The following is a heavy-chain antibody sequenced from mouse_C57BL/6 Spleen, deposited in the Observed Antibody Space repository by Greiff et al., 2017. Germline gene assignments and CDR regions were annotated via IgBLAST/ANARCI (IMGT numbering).Heavy chain of an antibody. D-gene: IGHD2-4*01. CDR3: ARERGAMITTGYFDY. CDR1: GFTFSDYY. CDR2: INYDGSST. J-gene: IGHJ2*01. Sequence: EVKLQESEGGLVQPGSSMKLSCTASGFTFSDYYMAWVRQVPEKGLEWVANINYDGSSTYYLDSLKSRFIISRDNAKNILYLQMSSLKSEDTATYYCARERGAMITTGYFDYWGQGTTLTVSS. V-gene: IGHV5-16*01.